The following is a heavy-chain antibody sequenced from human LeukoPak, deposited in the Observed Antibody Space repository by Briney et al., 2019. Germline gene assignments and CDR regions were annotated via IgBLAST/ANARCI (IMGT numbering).Heavy chain of an antibody. J-gene: IGHJ4*02. Sequence: GGSLRLSCVASGFTFSNYGMHWVRQAPGKGLEWVAFIRYDGSNKYYADSVKGRFTISRDNSKNTLYLQMNSLRAEDTAVYYCAKMTKDFWSGYYDYWGQGTLVTVSS. CDR1: GFTFSNYG. CDR3: AKMTKDFWSGYYDY. D-gene: IGHD3-3*01. CDR2: IRYDGSNK. V-gene: IGHV3-30*02.